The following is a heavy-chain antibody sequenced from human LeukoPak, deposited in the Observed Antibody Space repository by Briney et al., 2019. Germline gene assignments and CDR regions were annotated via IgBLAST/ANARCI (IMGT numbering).Heavy chain of an antibody. CDR1: GFTFSLYW. J-gene: IGHJ4*02. Sequence: GGSLRLPCAASGFTFSLYWMSWVRQAPGKGLEWVANVRQGETERYYVDSVRGRFTISRDNAKNLLYLQMNSLRAEDTAVYYCARVGTDSGWLWDYWGQGTLVTVSS. CDR2: VRQGETER. CDR3: ARVGTDSGWLWDY. V-gene: IGHV3-7*01. D-gene: IGHD6-19*01.